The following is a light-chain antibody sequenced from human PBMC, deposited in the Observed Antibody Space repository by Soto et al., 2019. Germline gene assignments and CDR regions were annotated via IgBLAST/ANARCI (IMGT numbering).Light chain of an antibody. CDR1: SSNIGAGYD. Sequence: QSVLTQPPSVSGAPGQRVTISCTGSSSNIGAGYDVHWYQQLPGTAPKLLICGNYNRPSGVPDRFSGSKSGTSASLAITGLQAEDEADYYCQSYDGSLSGSRVFGGGTKLTVL. CDR3: QSYDGSLSGSRV. CDR2: GNY. J-gene: IGLJ3*02. V-gene: IGLV1-40*01.